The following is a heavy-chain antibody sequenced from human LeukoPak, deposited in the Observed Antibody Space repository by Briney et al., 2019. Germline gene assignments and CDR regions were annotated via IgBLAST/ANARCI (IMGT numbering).Heavy chain of an antibody. CDR3: VSHSDTLTSYSFDY. J-gene: IGHJ4*02. V-gene: IGHV3-53*01. CDR1: GFTVSSNY. CDR2: IYSDGRT. D-gene: IGHD3-9*01. Sequence: GGSLRLSCAASGFTVSSNYMSWVRQAPGKGLEWVSIIYSDGRTYYADSVKGRFTISRDNSKNTMSLQMNSLGAEDAAVYYCVSHSDTLTSYSFDYWGQGTLVTVSS.